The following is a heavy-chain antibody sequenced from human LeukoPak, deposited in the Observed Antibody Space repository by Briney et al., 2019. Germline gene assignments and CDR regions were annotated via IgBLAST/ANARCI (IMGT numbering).Heavy chain of an antibody. Sequence: GGSLGLSCAASGFSFSSYAMTWVRQAPGKGPGGISSITDSGGNTYSADSVKGRFTISRDNAKNSLYLQMNSLRAEDTAVYYCARGYSSSWYSEGGVYFDYWGQGTLVTVSS. V-gene: IGHV3-23*01. D-gene: IGHD6-13*01. CDR3: ARGYSSSWYSEGGVYFDY. CDR2: ITDSGGNT. CDR1: GFSFSSYA. J-gene: IGHJ4*02.